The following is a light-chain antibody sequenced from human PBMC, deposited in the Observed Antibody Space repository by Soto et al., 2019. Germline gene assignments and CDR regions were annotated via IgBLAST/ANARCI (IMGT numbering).Light chain of an antibody. CDR1: HSISSL. V-gene: IGKV3-11*01. CDR2: DAS. CDR3: QQRSNWPPLT. Sequence: EIVLTQSPATLSLSPGERATLSCRASHSISSLLAWYLQKPCQAPRLLIYDASNRATGIPARFSGRGSGTDFTLTISSLEPEDFGVYYGQQRSNWPPLTFGGGTKVEIK. J-gene: IGKJ4*01.